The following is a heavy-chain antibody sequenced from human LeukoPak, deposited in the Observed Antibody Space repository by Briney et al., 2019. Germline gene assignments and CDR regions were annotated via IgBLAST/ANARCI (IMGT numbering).Heavy chain of an antibody. D-gene: IGHD3-10*01. CDR1: GYSFTSYW. J-gene: IGHJ5*02. CDR3: ARGETMVRGFSGFDA. Sequence: GESLKISCKGSGYSFTSYWIGWVRQMPGKGLEWMGIIYPGDSDTRYRPSFQGPVTISTDKSISTAYLQWSSLKASDTAMYYCARGETMVRGFSGFDAWGQGTLVTVSS. CDR2: IYPGDSDT. V-gene: IGHV5-51*01.